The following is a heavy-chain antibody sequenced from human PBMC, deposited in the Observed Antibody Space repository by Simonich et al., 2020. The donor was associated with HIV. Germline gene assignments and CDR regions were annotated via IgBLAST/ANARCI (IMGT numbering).Heavy chain of an antibody. CDR1: GYSFTSYW. CDR2: IHPGDSDT. CDR3: VRRDWCSGGSCSYFDY. Sequence: EVQLVQSGAEVKKPGESLKISCKGSGYSFTSYWIGGVRPMPGKGLEWMGIIHPGDSDTRYRPSFQGQVTISADKSISTAYLQWSSLKASDTAMYYCVRRDWCSGGSCSYFDYWGQGTLVTVSS. D-gene: IGHD2-15*01. V-gene: IGHV5-51*03. J-gene: IGHJ4*02.